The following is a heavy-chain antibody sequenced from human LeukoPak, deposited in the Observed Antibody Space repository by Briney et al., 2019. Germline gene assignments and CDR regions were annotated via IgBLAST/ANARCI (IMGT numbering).Heavy chain of an antibody. V-gene: IGHV4-4*07. Sequence: SETLSLTCNVSGGSISSYYWSWIRQPAGKGLEWIGQIFTSGSTKYNPSLKSRVSMSIDTSKNQFSLKLSSVTAADTAVYYCARHPRNYGGNGPFDYWGQGTLVTVSS. J-gene: IGHJ4*02. CDR3: ARHPRNYGGNGPFDY. CDR1: GGSISSYY. D-gene: IGHD4-23*01. CDR2: IFTSGST.